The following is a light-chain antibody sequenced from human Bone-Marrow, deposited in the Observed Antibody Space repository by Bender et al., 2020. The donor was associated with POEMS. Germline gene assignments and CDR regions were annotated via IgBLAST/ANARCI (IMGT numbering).Light chain of an antibody. J-gene: IGLJ3*02. CDR1: RSNIGAEYD. CDR2: SNT. CDR3: QSFDSSLSGSV. Sequence: QSVLTQPPSVSGAPGQRVTISCSGGRSNIGAEYDGHWDQQPPGGAPKLPIYSNTIRPSGVPDRFSGSKSGSSASLAIAGLQAEDEATYYCQSFDSSLSGSVFGGGTMLTVL. V-gene: IGLV1-40*01.